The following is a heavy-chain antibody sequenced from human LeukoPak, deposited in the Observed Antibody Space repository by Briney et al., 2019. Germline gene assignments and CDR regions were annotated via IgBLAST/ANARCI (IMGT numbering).Heavy chain of an antibody. CDR2: IYHSGST. V-gene: IGHV4-39*07. CDR3: ARASFRCYDSSGYRCDRYYFDY. CDR1: GGSISSSSYY. J-gene: IGHJ4*02. Sequence: SETLSLTCTVSGGSISSSSYYWGWIRQPPGKGLEWIGSIYHSGSTYYNPSLKSRVTISVDTSKNQFSLKLSSVTAADTAVYYCARASFRCYDSSGYRCDRYYFDYWGQGTLVTVSS. D-gene: IGHD3-22*01.